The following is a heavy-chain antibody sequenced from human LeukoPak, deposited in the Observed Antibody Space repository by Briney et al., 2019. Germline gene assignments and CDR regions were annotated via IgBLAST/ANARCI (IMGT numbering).Heavy chain of an antibody. D-gene: IGHD6-19*01. Sequence: GGSLRLSCAASGFTFDDYAMHWVQQAPGKGLEWVSGISWNSGSIGYADSVKGRFTISRDNAKNTLYLQMNSLRAEDTAVYYCARRYSSGWYLAGPNDAFDIWGQGTMVTVSS. J-gene: IGHJ3*02. CDR2: ISWNSGSI. V-gene: IGHV3-9*01. CDR3: ARRYSSGWYLAGPNDAFDI. CDR1: GFTFDDYA.